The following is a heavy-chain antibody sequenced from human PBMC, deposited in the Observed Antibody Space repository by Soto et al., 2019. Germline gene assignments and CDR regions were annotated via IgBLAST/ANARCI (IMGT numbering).Heavy chain of an antibody. J-gene: IGHJ4*02. Sequence: SETLSLTCTVTGDSISSRSYYWGWLRQPPGKGREWIGSINYSGSTYNNPSHRSRVTMSIATSKDQFSLKLKLVTAADTALYFCARQRTSVVTQAYFDVWGPGSLVTVSS. D-gene: IGHD2-21*02. CDR2: INYSGST. CDR3: ARQRTSVVTQAYFDV. V-gene: IGHV4-39*01. CDR1: GDSISSRSYY.